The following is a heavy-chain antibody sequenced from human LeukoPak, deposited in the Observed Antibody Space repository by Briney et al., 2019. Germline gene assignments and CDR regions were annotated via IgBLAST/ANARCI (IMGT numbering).Heavy chain of an antibody. CDR1: GFTFNSYA. D-gene: IGHD6-6*01. Sequence: GGSLRLSCAASGFTFNSYAMHWARQAPGKGLEWVAVISYDGSNKYYADSVEGRFTISRDNSKNTLYLQMNSLRAEDTAVYYCAREGVSNFDYWGQGTLVTVSS. J-gene: IGHJ4*02. CDR2: ISYDGSNK. V-gene: IGHV3-30-3*01. CDR3: AREGVSNFDY.